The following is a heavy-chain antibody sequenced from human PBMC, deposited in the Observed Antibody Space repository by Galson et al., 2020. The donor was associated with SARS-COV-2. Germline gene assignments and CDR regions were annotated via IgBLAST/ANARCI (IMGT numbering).Heavy chain of an antibody. CDR3: ARGRGIGVVPGASYYAHMDV. V-gene: IGHV1-2*04. J-gene: IGHJ6*02. CDR2: INHKSGGT. CDR1: GYLFTEYY. D-gene: IGHD2-2*01. Sequence: ASVKVYCKASGYLFTEYYIHWVRQAPGQGLEWMGWINHKSGGTNYAQKLPGWLTITPAYMELRRLRSDDTAVYYCARGRGIGVVPGASYYAHMDVWGQGTAVTVSS.